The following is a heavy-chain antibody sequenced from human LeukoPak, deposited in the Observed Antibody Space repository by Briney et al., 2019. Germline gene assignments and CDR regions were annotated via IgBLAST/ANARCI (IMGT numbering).Heavy chain of an antibody. D-gene: IGHD3-10*01. CDR3: ARRRGADRKPYAFDI. Sequence: PSETLSLTCTVSGGSISSSSYYWGWIRQPPGKGLEWIGSIFHSGSTYYNSSLKSRVTISVDTSKNQFSLKLSSVTAADTAVYYCARRRGADRKPYAFDIWGQGTMVTVSS. CDR2: IFHSGST. J-gene: IGHJ3*02. V-gene: IGHV4-39*07. CDR1: GGSISSSSYY.